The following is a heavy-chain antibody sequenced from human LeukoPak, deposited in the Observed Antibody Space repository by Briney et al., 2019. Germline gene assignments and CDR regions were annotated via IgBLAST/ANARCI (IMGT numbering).Heavy chain of an antibody. CDR2: IYSGGST. CDR3: AKRGEYCSGGSCYYFDY. CDR1: GFTVSSNY. D-gene: IGHD2-15*01. V-gene: IGHV3-53*01. Sequence: GGSLRLSCAASGFTVSSNYMSWVRQAPGKGLEWVSVIYSGGSTYYADSVKGRFTISRDNSKNTLYLQMNSLRAEDTAVYYCAKRGEYCSGGSCYYFDYWGQGTLVTVSS. J-gene: IGHJ4*02.